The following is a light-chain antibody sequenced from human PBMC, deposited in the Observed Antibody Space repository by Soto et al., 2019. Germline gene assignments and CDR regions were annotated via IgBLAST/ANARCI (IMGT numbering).Light chain of an antibody. V-gene: IGKV3-11*01. CDR1: QSVTTH. Sequence: EIVMTQSPATLSVSPGERATLSCRASQSVTTHLAWFQQRPGQTPRLLIYDASTRAPGIPARFSGRGSGADFTLTISSLEPEDFAVYYCQQRSDSITFGQGTRLEI. CDR3: QQRSDSIT. CDR2: DAS. J-gene: IGKJ5*01.